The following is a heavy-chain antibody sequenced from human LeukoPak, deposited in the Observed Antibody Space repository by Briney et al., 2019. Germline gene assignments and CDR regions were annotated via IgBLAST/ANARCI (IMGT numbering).Heavy chain of an antibody. CDR1: GGSISNYY. CDR3: ARETYYYDSSGYSNAFDI. Sequence: PSETLSLTCTVSGGSISNYYWSWIRQPAGQGLEWVGRIYYNVETNYNPSLKSRVTISVDTSKNQFSLKLSSVTAADTAVYYCARETYYYDSSGYSNAFDIWGQGTMVTVSS. V-gene: IGHV4-4*07. D-gene: IGHD3-22*01. CDR2: IYYNVET. J-gene: IGHJ3*02.